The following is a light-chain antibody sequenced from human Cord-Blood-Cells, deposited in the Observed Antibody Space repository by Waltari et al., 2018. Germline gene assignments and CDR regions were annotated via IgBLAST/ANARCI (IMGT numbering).Light chain of an antibody. CDR1: SSYVGGYNY. J-gene: IGLJ1*01. V-gene: IGLV2-14*01. Sequence: QSALTRPASVSGSPGQSLTISCTGTSSYVGGYNYVSWYQQHPGKAPKLMIYDVSNRPSGVSNRFSGSKSGNTASLTISGLQAEDEADYYCSSYTSSSTYVFGTGTKVTVL. CDR2: DVS. CDR3: SSYTSSSTYV.